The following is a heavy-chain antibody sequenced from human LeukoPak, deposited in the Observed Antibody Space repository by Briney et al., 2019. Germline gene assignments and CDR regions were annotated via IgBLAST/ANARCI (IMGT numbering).Heavy chain of an antibody. V-gene: IGHV3-30*03. CDR1: GFTFSSYG. CDR3: ARVKQWTRYGMDV. J-gene: IGHJ6*02. Sequence: PGGSLRLSCAASGFTFSSYGIQWVRQAPGKGLEWVAVISNDGGDKHYADSVKGRFTIFRDNSKNTMYLQMNSLRAEDTAVYYCARVKQWTRYGMDVWGQGTTVTVSS. CDR2: ISNDGGDK. D-gene: IGHD6-19*01.